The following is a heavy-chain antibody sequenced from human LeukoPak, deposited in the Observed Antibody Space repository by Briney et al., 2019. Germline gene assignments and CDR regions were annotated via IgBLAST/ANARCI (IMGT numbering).Heavy chain of an antibody. D-gene: IGHD2-2*02. J-gene: IGHJ4*02. CDR2: ISGSGGST. Sequence: PGGSLRLSCAASGFTFSSYAMSWVRQAPGKGLEWVSAISGSGGSTYYADSAKGRFTISRDNSKNTLYLQMNSLRAEDTAVYYCAKDRRGSSTSCYSWGQGTPVTVSS. CDR1: GFTFSSYA. V-gene: IGHV3-23*01. CDR3: AKDRRGSSTSCYS.